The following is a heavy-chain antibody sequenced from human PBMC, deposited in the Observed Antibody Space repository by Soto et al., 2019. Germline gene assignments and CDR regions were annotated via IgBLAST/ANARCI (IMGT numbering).Heavy chain of an antibody. J-gene: IGHJ4*02. D-gene: IGHD3-22*01. CDR3: GRQYFDGSGYYIDY. Sequence: SETLSLTCTVSGGSITNTTYYWGWIRQGPGKGLEWISTIPSSRTTYYNPSLMSRVIISVDTSKNHLLLKLNSMPAADTAVFYCGRQYFDGSGYYIDYWGQGTLVTVSS. CDR1: GGSITNTTYY. CDR2: IPSSRTT. V-gene: IGHV4-39*02.